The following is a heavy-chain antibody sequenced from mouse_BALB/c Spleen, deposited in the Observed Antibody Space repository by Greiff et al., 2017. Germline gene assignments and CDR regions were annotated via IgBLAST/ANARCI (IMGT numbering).Heavy chain of an antibody. D-gene: IGHD1-1*01. V-gene: IGHV1-15*01. J-gene: IGHJ2*01. CDR3: TTVVATDYFDY. CDR2: IDPETGGT. Sequence: QVQLKQSGAELVRPGASVTLSCKASGYTFTDYEMHWVKQTPVHGLEWIGAIDPETGGTAYNQKFKGKATLTADKSSSTAYMELRSLTSEDSAVYYCTTVVATDYFDYWGQGTTLTVSS. CDR1: GYTFTDYE.